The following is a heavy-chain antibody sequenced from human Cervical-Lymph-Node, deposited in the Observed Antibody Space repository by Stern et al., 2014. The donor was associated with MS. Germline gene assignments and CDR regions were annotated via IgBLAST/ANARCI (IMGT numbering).Heavy chain of an antibody. CDR1: GGTFSNYA. CDR2: FIPIFGTA. D-gene: IGHD1-26*01. J-gene: IGHJ4*02. Sequence: QVQLGQSGAEVKKPGSSVKVSCRASGGTFSNYAISWVRQAPGQWLEWMGGFIPIFGTADYAQNFQCRVTITADESTSTAYLELNSLRSEDTAVYYCAGAGGSYVELDYWGQGTLVIVSS. CDR3: AGAGGSYVELDY. V-gene: IGHV1-69*01.